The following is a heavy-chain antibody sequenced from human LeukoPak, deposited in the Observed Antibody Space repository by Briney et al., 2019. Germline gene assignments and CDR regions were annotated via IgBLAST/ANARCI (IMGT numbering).Heavy chain of an antibody. V-gene: IGHV4-34*01. J-gene: IGHJ3*02. D-gene: IGHD1-26*01. CDR1: GGSFSGYY. CDR3: ARATVSYSAFDI. CDR2: INHSGST. Sequence: SETLSLTCAVYGGSFSGYYWSWIRQPPGNGLEWIGEINHSGSTNYNPSLKSRVTISVDTSKNQFSLKLSSVTAADTAVYYCARATVSYSAFDIWGQGTMVTVSS.